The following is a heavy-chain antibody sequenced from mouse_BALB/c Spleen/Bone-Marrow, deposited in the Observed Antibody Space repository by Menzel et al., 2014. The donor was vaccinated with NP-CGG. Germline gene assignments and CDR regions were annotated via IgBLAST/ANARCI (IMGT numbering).Heavy chain of an antibody. CDR3: AKNYYYGYVAY. Sequence: DVKLVESGGGLVQPGGSLKLSCVASGFDFSRYWMTWVRQAPGKGLEWIGEINPASSTINYTPSLKDKFIISRDNAKNTLYLQMSKVRSEDTALYYCAKNYYYGYVAYWGQGTLVTVSA. J-gene: IGHJ3*01. V-gene: IGHV4-1*02. D-gene: IGHD1-2*01. CDR1: GFDFSRYW. CDR2: INPASSTI.